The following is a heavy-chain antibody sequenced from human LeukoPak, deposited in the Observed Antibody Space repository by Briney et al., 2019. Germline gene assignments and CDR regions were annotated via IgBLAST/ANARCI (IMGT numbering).Heavy chain of an antibody. V-gene: IGHV3-21*01. J-gene: IGHJ4*02. CDR1: GFNFDDYV. Sequence: PGGSLRLSCAASGFNFDDYVMNWVRQAPGKGLEWVSSISSSSSYIYYADSVKGRFTISRDNAKNSLSLQMNSLRAEDTAVYYCARDLRNWDGGAYFDYWGQGTLVTVSS. CDR2: ISSSSSYI. CDR3: ARDLRNWDGGAYFDY. D-gene: IGHD1-1*01.